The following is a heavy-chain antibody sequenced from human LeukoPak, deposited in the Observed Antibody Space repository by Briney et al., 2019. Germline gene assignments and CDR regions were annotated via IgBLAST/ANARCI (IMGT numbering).Heavy chain of an antibody. D-gene: IGHD2-2*01. CDR1: GFTFISYS. J-gene: IGHJ4*02. CDR3: ALGYCSSTSCSC. CDR2: ISSSSSTI. Sequence: GGSLRLSCAASGFTFISYSMNWVRQAPGKGLEWVSYISSSSSTIHYADSVKGRFTISRDNAKNSLYLQMNSLRAEDTAVYYCALGYCSSTSCSCGGQGTLVTVSS. V-gene: IGHV3-48*01.